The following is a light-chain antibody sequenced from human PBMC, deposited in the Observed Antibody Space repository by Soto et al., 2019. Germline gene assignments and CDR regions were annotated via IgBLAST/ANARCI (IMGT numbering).Light chain of an antibody. CDR1: QDISSY. Sequence: DIQLTQSPSFLSASVGDRVTITCRASQDISSYLAWYQQIPGKAPKLLIYTASTLQSGVPSRFSGSGSGTEFPLTISSLQPEDFTTYYCQQLSDYPLTFGGGTKVEI. CDR3: QQLSDYPLT. V-gene: IGKV1-9*01. CDR2: TAS. J-gene: IGKJ4*01.